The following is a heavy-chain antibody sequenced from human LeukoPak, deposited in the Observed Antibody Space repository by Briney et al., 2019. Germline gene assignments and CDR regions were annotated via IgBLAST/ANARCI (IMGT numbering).Heavy chain of an antibody. CDR2: IYSSGST. CDR1: GGSISSYY. J-gene: IGHJ4*02. D-gene: IGHD6-6*01. Sequence: SETLSLTCTVSGGSISSYYWSWIRQPAGKGLEWIGRIYSSGSTYYNPSLKSRVTISVDTFKNQFSLKLSSVTAADTAVYYCARIPYSSRVYFDYWGQGTLVTVSS. CDR3: ARIPYSSRVYFDY. V-gene: IGHV4-4*07.